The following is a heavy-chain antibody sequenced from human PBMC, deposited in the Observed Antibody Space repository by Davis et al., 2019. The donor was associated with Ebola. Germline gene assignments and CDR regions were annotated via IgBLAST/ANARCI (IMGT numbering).Heavy chain of an antibody. D-gene: IGHD1-26*01. CDR3: AREPRENYFFDY. CDR1: GGTFSSYA. V-gene: IGHV1-69*04. J-gene: IGHJ4*02. Sequence: SVKVSCKASGGTFSSYAISWVRQAPGQGLEWMGRIIPILGIANYAQKFQGRVTITADKSTSTAYMELSSLRSEDTAVYYCAREPRENYFFDYWGQGTLVTVSS. CDR2: IIPILGIA.